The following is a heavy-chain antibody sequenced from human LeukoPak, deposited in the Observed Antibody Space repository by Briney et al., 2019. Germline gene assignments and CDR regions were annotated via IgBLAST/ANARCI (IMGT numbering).Heavy chain of an antibody. V-gene: IGHV4-4*07. D-gene: IGHD6-6*01. CDR3: ARDKQLEHYYYYYMDV. CDR1: SGSISSYY. CDR2: IYTSGST. Sequence: SETLSLTCTVSSGSISSYYWSWIRQPAGKGLECIGRIYTSGSTNYNPSLKSRVTMSVDTSKNQFSLKLSSVTAADTAVYYCARDKQLEHYYYYYMDVWGKGTTVTVSS. J-gene: IGHJ6*03.